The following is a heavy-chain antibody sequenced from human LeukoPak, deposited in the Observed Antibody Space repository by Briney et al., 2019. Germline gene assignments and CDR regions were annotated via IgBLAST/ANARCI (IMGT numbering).Heavy chain of an antibody. J-gene: IGHJ4*02. D-gene: IGHD6-13*01. CDR3: SRGQSISAVAV. V-gene: IGHV4-38-2*02. CDR1: GFSISSGHY. CDR2: ISHSGTT. Sequence: SETLSLTCTVSGFSISSGHYWGWTRQPPGKGLEWIASISHSGTTFYNPSLKSRVTILVDTSKNQFSLTVTSVTAADTAVYYCSRGQSISAVAVWGQGTLVTVSS.